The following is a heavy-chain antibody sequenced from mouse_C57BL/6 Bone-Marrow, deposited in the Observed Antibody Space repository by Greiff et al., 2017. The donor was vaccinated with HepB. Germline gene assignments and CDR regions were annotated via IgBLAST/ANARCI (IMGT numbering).Heavy chain of an antibody. J-gene: IGHJ1*03. CDR1: GYSFTSYY. V-gene: IGHV1-66*01. CDR2: IYPGSGNT. D-gene: IGHD1-1*01. CDR3: ARGGTVGYFDV. Sequence: QVQLQQSGPELVKPGASVKISCKASGYSFTSYYIHWVKQRPGQGLEWIGWIYPGSGNTKYNEKFKGKATLTADTSSSTAYMQLSSLTSEDSAVYYCARGGTVGYFDVWGTGTTVTVSS.